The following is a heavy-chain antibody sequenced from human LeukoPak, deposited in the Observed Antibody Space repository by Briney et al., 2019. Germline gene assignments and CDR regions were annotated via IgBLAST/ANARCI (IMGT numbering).Heavy chain of an antibody. CDR3: ARPVGLRITTRYDAFDI. Sequence: SETLSLTCAVSGYSISSGYYWSWIRQPPGKGLEWIGSIYHSGSVYYNPSLKSRITISVDTSKNQFSLKLRSVTASDTAVYYCARPVGLRITTRYDAFDIWGQGTMVTVSS. J-gene: IGHJ3*02. D-gene: IGHD3-22*01. CDR1: GYSISSGYY. V-gene: IGHV4-38-2*01. CDR2: IYHSGSV.